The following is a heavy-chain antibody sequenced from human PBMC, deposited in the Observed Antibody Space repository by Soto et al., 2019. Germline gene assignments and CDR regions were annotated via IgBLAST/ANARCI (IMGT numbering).Heavy chain of an antibody. CDR2: IFPGDSDT. D-gene: IGHD2-15*01. CDR1: GYSFNNYW. Sequence: PGESLKISCKGSGYSFNNYWIAWGRQMPGKGLEWMGIIFPGDSDTVYSPSFQGQVTISVDKSIGTAYLQWSVLKASDTAMYYCATQVGRHGFTGYFVNWGQGTLVTVFS. J-gene: IGHJ4*02. V-gene: IGHV5-51*01. CDR3: ATQVGRHGFTGYFVN.